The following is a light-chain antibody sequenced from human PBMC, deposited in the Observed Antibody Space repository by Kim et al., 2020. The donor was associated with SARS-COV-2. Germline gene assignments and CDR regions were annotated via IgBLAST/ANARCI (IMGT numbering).Light chain of an antibody. CDR2: RDG. Sequence: VALGQTASITCGGNNIGSRSVPWYQLKPGQAPVLVLYRDGNRPSGIPERFSGSKSGNTATLTITRAQGDDEADYFCQVWDSNTSWVFGGGTQLTVL. J-gene: IGLJ3*02. CDR1: NIGSRS. CDR3: QVWDSNTSWV. V-gene: IGLV3-9*01.